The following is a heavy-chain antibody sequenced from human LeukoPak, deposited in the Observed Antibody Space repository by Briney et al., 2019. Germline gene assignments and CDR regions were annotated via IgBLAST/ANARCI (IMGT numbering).Heavy chain of an antibody. CDR2: IYYSGST. V-gene: IGHV4-39*07. Sequence: SETLSLTCTVSGGSISSSNYYWGWIRQPPGKGLEWIGIIYYSGSTYYNPSLKSRVTISVDTSKNQFSLKLSSVTAADTAVYYCASQEGSGGWFDPWGQGTLVTVSS. D-gene: IGHD1-26*01. CDR1: GGSISSSNYY. J-gene: IGHJ5*02. CDR3: ASQEGSGGWFDP.